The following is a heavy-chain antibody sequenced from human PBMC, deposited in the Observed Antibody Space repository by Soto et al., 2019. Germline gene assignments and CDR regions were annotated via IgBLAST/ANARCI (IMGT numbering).Heavy chain of an antibody. V-gene: IGHV3-33*01. CDR1: GFNFSSYG. D-gene: IGHD3-22*01. J-gene: IGHJ4*02. CDR2: IWNDGSNE. Sequence: LRLSCEASGFNFSSYGIHWVRQAPGKGLGWVAIIWNDGSNEYYADSVKGRFTVSRDNSKNTVYLQVSKLRAEDTAVYFCARDQTDSGGYSDSWGQGTLVTVSS. CDR3: ARDQTDSGGYSDS.